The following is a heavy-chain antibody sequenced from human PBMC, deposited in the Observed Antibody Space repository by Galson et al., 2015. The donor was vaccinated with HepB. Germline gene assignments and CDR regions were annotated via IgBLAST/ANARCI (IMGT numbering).Heavy chain of an antibody. D-gene: IGHD3-10*01. Sequence: SVKVSCKASGYTFTTNGISWVRQAPGQGLEWMGWISANSGNTKYAQNLQGGVTLTRDTSTSTAYLELRSLRSDDTAAYYCARDRYYRFDYWGQGTLVTVSS. CDR1: GYTFTTNG. J-gene: IGHJ4*02. V-gene: IGHV1-18*04. CDR2: ISANSGNT. CDR3: ARDRYYRFDY.